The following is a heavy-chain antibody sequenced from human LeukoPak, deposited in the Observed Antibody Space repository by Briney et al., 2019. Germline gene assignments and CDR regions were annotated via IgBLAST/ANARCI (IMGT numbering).Heavy chain of an antibody. D-gene: IGHD3-16*02. CDR1: GFTFSTYA. J-gene: IGHJ4*02. CDR3: ASTAVYEYVLGSYRYRGLFDN. Sequence: GGSLRLSCAASGFTFSTYAMSWVRQAPGRGLEWVSGICGSGGCTYYADSVKGRFTISRDNSKHTLYLQMNSLRVEDTAVYYCASTAVYEYVLGSYRYRGLFDNWGQGTLVSVST. V-gene: IGHV3-23*01. CDR2: ICGSGGCT.